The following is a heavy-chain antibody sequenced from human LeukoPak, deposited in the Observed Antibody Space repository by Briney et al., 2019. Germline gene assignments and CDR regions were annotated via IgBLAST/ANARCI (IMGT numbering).Heavy chain of an antibody. J-gene: IGHJ1*01. Sequence: PGGSLRLSCATSGFTFDVYAMHWVRQAPGRGLEWVALISFDEDKKDYADSVKGRFTISRDNSKNTLLLQMNNVRVEDAAVYYCVRDPHRSYITNWYGYFQVWGQGTLVTVSS. CDR1: GFTFDVYA. CDR3: VRDPHRSYITNWYGYFQV. D-gene: IGHD1-1*01. V-gene: IGHV3-30-3*01. CDR2: ISFDEDKK.